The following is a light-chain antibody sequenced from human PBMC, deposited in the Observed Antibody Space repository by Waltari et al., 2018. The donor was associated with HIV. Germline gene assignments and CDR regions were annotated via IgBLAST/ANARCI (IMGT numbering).Light chain of an antibody. CDR2: DAS. CDR3: QQYNNWPPRDT. Sequence: EILMTQSPATLSVSPGERATLSCRASQSVSSNLAWYQQKPGQAPRLLVYDASTRATGIPARFSGSGSETEFTLTISSLQSEDFAVYYCQQYNNWPPRDTFGQGTKLEIK. V-gene: IGKV3-15*01. J-gene: IGKJ2*01. CDR1: QSVSSN.